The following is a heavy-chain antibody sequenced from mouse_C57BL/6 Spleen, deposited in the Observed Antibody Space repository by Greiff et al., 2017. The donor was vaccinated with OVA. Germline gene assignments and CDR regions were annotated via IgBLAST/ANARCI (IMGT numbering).Heavy chain of an antibody. V-gene: IGHV2-6-1*01. CDR3: ARQGLLRFYYAMDY. CDR2: IWSDGST. J-gene: IGHJ4*01. CDR1: GFSLTSYG. Sequence: QVQLKESGPGLVAPSQSLSITCTVSGFSLTSYGVHWVRQPPGKGLEWLVVIWSDGSTTYNSALKSRLSISKDNSKSQVFLKMNSLQTDDTAMYYCARQGLLRFYYAMDYWGQGTSVTVSS. D-gene: IGHD2-3*01.